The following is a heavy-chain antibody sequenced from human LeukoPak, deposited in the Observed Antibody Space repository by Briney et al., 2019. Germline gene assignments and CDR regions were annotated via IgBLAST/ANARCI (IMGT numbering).Heavy chain of an antibody. CDR2: INPNSGGT. D-gene: IGHD6-19*01. CDR1: GYTFTNYG. J-gene: IGHJ6*02. Sequence: AASVKVSCKASGYTFTNYGISWVRQAPGQGLEWMGWINPNSGGTNYAQKFQGRVTMTRDTSISTAYMELSRLRSDDTAVYYCALSSGYYYYYGMDVWGQGTTVTVSS. V-gene: IGHV1-2*02. CDR3: ALSSGYYYYYGMDV.